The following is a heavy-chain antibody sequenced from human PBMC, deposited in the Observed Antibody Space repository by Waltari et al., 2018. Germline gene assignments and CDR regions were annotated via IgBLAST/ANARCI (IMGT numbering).Heavy chain of an antibody. CDR1: GCTFTNYG. CDR3: ARLNVPRYMVAEAATLFDY. V-gene: IGHV1-18*01. J-gene: IGHJ4*02. CDR2: ISVSNGNT. Sequence: QVHLVQSGAEVKKPGASRKVSCKASGCTFTNYGISWVRQAPGQGLEWMGWISVSNGNTKYAQKFQGRVTMTTETSTTTAYMGLRSLRSDDTAVYYCARLNVPRYMVAEAATLFDYWGQGTLVTVSS. D-gene: IGHD2-15*01.